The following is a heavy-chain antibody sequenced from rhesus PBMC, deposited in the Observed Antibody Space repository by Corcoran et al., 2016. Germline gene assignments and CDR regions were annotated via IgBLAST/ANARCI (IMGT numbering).Heavy chain of an antibody. D-gene: IGHD2-21*01. CDR1: GNSISSAYGL. V-gene: IGHV4-122*02. CDR2: TSYKGSS. Sequence: QVQLQESGPGLLKPSETLSLTCAVSGNSISSAYGLCWIRQPPGRGLEWIGYTSYKGSSSYTPSIKSRVTISIDTSKNQFYLKLTSVTAADTAVYYCARDPSRLSVTGIPFDCWGQGVLVNVSS. J-gene: IGHJ4*01. CDR3: ARDPSRLSVTGIPFDC.